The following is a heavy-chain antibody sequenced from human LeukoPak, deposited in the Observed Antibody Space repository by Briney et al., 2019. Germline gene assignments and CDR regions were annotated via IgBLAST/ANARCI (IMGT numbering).Heavy chain of an antibody. D-gene: IGHD6-13*01. CDR3: AKMSSSWHLGFVDY. CDR1: GFTFSSYW. V-gene: IGHV3-23*01. CDR2: ISGSGGST. J-gene: IGHJ4*02. Sequence: PGGSLRLSCAASGFTFSSYWMHWVRQAPGKGLEWVSAISGSGGSTYYADSVKGRFTISRDNSKNTLYLQMNSLRAEDTAVYYCAKMSSSWHLGFVDYWGQGTLVTVSS.